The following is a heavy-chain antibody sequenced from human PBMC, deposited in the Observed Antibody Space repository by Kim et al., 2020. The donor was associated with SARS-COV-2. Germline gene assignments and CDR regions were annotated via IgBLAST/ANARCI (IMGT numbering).Heavy chain of an antibody. V-gene: IGHV4-59*08. CDR2: IYYSGST. CDR3: ARRWVGLRYGMDV. D-gene: IGHD4-17*01. CDR1: GGSISSYY. J-gene: IGHJ6*02. Sequence: SETLSLTCTVSGGSISSYYWSWIRQPPGKGLEWIGYIYYSGSTNYNPSLKSRVTISVDTSKNQFSLKLSSVTAADTAVYYCARRWVGLRYGMDVWGQGTTVTVSS.